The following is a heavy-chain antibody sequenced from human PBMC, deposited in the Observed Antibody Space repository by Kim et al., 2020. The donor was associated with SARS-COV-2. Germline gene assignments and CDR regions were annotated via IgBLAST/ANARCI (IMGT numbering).Heavy chain of an antibody. CDR1: GDSIADKTW. CDR3: AKLTDDSGKYRWFDP. J-gene: IGHJ5*02. D-gene: IGHD3-9*01. Sequence: SETLSLICVVSGDSIADKTWWTWVRQPPGKGQEWIGEVSHSGNTNYNPSLNSRVVVSVDISKNQFSLDVYSVTEADTAIYYCAKLTDDSGKYRWFDPWGPGTLVIVSS. V-gene: IGHV4-4*02. CDR2: VSHSGNT.